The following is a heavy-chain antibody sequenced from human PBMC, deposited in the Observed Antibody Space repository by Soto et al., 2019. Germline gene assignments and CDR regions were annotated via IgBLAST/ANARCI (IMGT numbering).Heavy chain of an antibody. V-gene: IGHV1-2*04. D-gene: IGHD3-3*01. Sequence: ASVKVSCKASGYTFTGYYMHWVRQAPGQGLEWMGWINPNSGGTNYAQKFQGWVTMTRDTSISTAYMELSRLRSDDTAVYYCARGPMYYDFWRTLGDAFAIWGQGTMVTVSS. CDR1: GYTFTGYY. CDR2: INPNSGGT. CDR3: ARGPMYYDFWRTLGDAFAI. J-gene: IGHJ3*02.